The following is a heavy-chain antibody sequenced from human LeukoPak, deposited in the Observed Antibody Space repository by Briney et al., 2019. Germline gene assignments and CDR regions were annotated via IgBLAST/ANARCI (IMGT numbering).Heavy chain of an antibody. CDR3: SKGHGRNYFPVDS. Sequence: GGSLRLSCAASGFTFSKYATNWVRQAPGKGVEWVTSFSAGGESTFYADSVKALFTISTDNSMNTMHLEMTSLRADDTAIYFCSKGHGRNYFPVDSWGQGTLVTVSS. CDR1: GFTFSKYA. D-gene: IGHD3-10*01. V-gene: IGHV3-23*01. CDR2: FSAGGEST. J-gene: IGHJ4*02.